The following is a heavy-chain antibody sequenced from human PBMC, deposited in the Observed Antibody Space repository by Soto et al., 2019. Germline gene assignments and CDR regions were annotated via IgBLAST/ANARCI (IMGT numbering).Heavy chain of an antibody. J-gene: IGHJ6*02. Sequence: QVHLVESGGGVVQPGSSLRLSCAASEFTFRIFAMHWLRQSPGKGREWVAVISYDGSRKADSVKGRFTVSRDNSWNTLYLKMNSLRAEDTAIYYCARGDREDIEEVVGVRPGEYSMDVWGQGTMVTVSS. D-gene: IGHD1-26*01. CDR2: ISYDGSRK. CDR1: EFTFRIFA. CDR3: ARGDREDIEEVVGVRPGEYSMDV. V-gene: IGHV3-30-3*01.